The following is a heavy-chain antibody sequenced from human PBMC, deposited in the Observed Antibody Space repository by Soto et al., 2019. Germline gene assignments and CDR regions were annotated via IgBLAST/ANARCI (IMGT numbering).Heavy chain of an antibody. D-gene: IGHD3-22*01. V-gene: IGHV1-18*01. J-gene: IGHJ6*02. CDR3: ASHYDSSGYYPYYYYGMDV. Sequence: QVQLVQSGAEVKKPGASVKVSCKASGCTFTSYGISWVRQAPGQGLEWMGWISAYNGNTNYAQKLQGRVTMTTDTSTSTAYMELRSLRSDDTAVYYCASHYDSSGYYPYYYYGMDVWGQGTTVTVSS. CDR2: ISAYNGNT. CDR1: GCTFTSYG.